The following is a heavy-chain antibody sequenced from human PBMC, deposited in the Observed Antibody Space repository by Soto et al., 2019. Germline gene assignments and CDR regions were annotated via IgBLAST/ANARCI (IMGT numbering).Heavy chain of an antibody. D-gene: IGHD6-13*01. CDR1: GFSLSTSGVG. CDR3: AHRRVSWYYFDY. J-gene: IGHJ4*02. V-gene: IGHV2-5*02. Sequence: QITLKESGPTLVKPTQTLTLTCTFSGFSLSTSGVGVGWIRQPPGKALEWLALIYWDDAKRYSPSLKSSLTITKDTSKNQVVLTMTNMDPVDTATYYCAHRRVSWYYFDYWGQGTLVTVSS. CDR2: IYWDDAK.